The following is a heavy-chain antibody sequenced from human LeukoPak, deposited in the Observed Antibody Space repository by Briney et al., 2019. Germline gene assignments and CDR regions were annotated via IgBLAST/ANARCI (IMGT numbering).Heavy chain of an antibody. V-gene: IGHV3-21*01. CDR3: AREVVTMVRGVIALDY. Sequence: NPGGSLRLSCAASGFTLSNHWMIWVRQAPGKGLEWVSSISSSSSYIYYADSVKGRFTISRDNAKNSLYLQMNSLRAEDTAVYYCAREVVTMVRGVIALDYWGQGTLVTVSS. J-gene: IGHJ4*02. D-gene: IGHD3-10*01. CDR1: GFTLSNHW. CDR2: ISSSSSYI.